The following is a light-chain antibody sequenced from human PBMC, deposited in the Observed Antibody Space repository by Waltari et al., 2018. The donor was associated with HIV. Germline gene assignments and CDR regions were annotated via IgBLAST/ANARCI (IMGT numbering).Light chain of an antibody. V-gene: IGKV1-39*01. CDR1: QNINNY. CDR3: QQSYSTPWT. J-gene: IGKJ1*01. Sequence: DIQMTQSPSSLSVSVGDRVTITCRASQNINNYLNWYQQKPGKAPNLLIYAASSLQSGVPSRFSGSGSGTDFTLTISSLQPEDFATYYCQQSYSTPWTFGQGTKVEVK. CDR2: AAS.